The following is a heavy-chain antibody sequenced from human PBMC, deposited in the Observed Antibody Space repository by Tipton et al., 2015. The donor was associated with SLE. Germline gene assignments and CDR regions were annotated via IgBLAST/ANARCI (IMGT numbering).Heavy chain of an antibody. CDR3: ARKYGRGQEAAFDL. CDR1: GGSLSGNY. CDR2: INHSGNT. V-gene: IGHV4-34*01. J-gene: IGHJ3*01. Sequence: AGLVKPSETLSLTCAVYGGSLSGNYWTWIRQPPGKGLEWIGEINHSGNTHYNPSLKSRVTISVDTSKNQFSLRLYSVTAADTAVYYCARKYGRGQEAAFDLWGQGTILIVSS. D-gene: IGHD3-10*01.